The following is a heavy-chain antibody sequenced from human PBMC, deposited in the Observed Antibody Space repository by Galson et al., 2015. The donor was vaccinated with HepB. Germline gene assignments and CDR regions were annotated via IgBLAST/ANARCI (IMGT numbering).Heavy chain of an antibody. D-gene: IGHD3-10*01. V-gene: IGHV1-69*13. Sequence: SVKVSCKASGGTFSSYAISWVRQAPGQGLEWMGGIIPIFGTANYAQKFQDRVTITADESTSTAYMELSSLRSEDTAVYYCARDQRFGEAHWFDPWGQGTLVTVSS. CDR3: ARDQRFGEAHWFDP. CDR2: IIPIFGTA. J-gene: IGHJ5*02. CDR1: GGTFSSYA.